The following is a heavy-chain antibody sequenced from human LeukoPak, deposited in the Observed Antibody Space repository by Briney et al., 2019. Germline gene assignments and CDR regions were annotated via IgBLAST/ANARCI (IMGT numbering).Heavy chain of an antibody. CDR1: GFTFSSYS. V-gene: IGHV3-21*01. J-gene: IGHJ4*02. CDR2: ISSSSSYI. D-gene: IGHD3-10*01. Sequence: PGGSLRLSCAASGFTFSSYSMNWVRQAPGKGLEWVSSISSSSSYIYYADSVKGRFTISRDNAKNSLYLQMNSLRAEGTAVYYCAREDSYYYGSGSYPFDYWGQGTLVTVSS. CDR3: AREDSYYYGSGSYPFDY.